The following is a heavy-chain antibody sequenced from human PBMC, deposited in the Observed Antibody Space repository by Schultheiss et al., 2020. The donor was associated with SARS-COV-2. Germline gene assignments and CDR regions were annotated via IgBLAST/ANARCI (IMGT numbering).Heavy chain of an antibody. V-gene: IGHV4-59*08. D-gene: IGHD3-22*01. CDR2: IYYSGST. CDR3: ARALRYYDSSVGAFQH. CDR1: GGSFSGYY. J-gene: IGHJ1*01. Sequence: SQTLSLTCAVYGGSFSGYYWSWIRQPPGKGLEWIGYIYYSGSTNYNPSLKSRVTISVDTSKNQFSLKLSSVTAADTAVYYCARALRYYDSSVGAFQHWGQGTLVTVSS.